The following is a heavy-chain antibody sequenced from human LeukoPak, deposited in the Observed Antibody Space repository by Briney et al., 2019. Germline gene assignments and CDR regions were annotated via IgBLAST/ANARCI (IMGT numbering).Heavy chain of an antibody. J-gene: IGHJ5*02. CDR1: GFSFSNFG. V-gene: IGHV3-30*02. D-gene: IGHD2-2*02. CDR2: ISHHGSDK. Sequence: GGSLRLSCAASGFSFSNFGMHWVRQAPGQGLEWVAFISHHGSDKSYVDSVKGRFTISRDNSKNTLDLQMNSLRAEDTALYYCVQGASCDRNTCYNLGWFAPWGQGTLVIVSS. CDR3: VQGASCDRNTCYNLGWFAP.